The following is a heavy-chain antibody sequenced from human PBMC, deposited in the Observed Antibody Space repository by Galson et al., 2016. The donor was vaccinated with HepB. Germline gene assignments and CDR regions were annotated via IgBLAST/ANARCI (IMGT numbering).Heavy chain of an antibody. CDR3: ARSSDLLTGYHIVDFDY. Sequence: SVKVSCKASGYSFTTYDFNWVRQATGQGLEWMGWMNPNSGNTGYAQKFQGRITMTRNTSISTAYMELSSLRSEDTAVYYCARSSDLLTGYHIVDFDYWGQGTLVTVSS. J-gene: IGHJ4*02. D-gene: IGHD3-9*01. CDR2: MNPNSGNT. CDR1: GYSFTTYD. V-gene: IGHV1-8*01.